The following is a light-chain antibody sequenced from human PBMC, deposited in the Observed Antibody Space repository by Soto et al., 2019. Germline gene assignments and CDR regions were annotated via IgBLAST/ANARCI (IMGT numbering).Light chain of an antibody. J-gene: IGKJ3*01. CDR3: QQYANSPPIT. CDR2: GAS. Sequence: EIVLTQSPGTLSLSPGERATLSCRASQSVSSRYLAWYQQKPGQAPRLLIYGASSRATGIPDRFSGSGSGTDFTLTISRLEPEDFAVYYCQQYANSPPITFGPGTKVDIK. CDR1: QSVSSRY. V-gene: IGKV3-20*01.